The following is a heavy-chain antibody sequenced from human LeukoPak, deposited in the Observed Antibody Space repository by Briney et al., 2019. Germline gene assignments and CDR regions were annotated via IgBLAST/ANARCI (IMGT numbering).Heavy chain of an antibody. V-gene: IGHV1-18*01. Sequence: ASVKVSCKASGYTFTSYGISWVRQAPGQGLEWMGWISAYNGNTNYAQKLQGRVTMTTDTSTSTAYMELRSLRSDDTAVYYCARRAGPTIFGVVITHDAFDIWGQGTMVTVSS. D-gene: IGHD3-3*01. CDR1: GYTFTSYG. CDR3: ARRAGPTIFGVVITHDAFDI. J-gene: IGHJ3*02. CDR2: ISAYNGNT.